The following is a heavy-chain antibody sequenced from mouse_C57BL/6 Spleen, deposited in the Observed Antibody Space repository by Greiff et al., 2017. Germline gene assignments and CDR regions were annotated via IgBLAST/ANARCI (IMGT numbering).Heavy chain of an antibody. CDR3: TVGSSYYAMDY. J-gene: IGHJ4*01. D-gene: IGHD1-1*01. CDR1: GYTFTDYE. V-gene: IGHV1-15*01. CDR2: IDPETGGT. Sequence: VQLQQSGAELVRPGASVTLSCKASGYTFTDYEMHWVKQTPVHGLEWIGAIDPETGGTAYNQKFKGKAILTADKSSSTAYMELRSLTSEDSAVYYCTVGSSYYAMDYWGQGTSVTVSS.